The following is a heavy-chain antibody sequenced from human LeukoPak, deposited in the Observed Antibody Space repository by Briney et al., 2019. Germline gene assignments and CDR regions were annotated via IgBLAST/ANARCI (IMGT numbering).Heavy chain of an antibody. Sequence: GGSLRLSCAASGFTFSSYAMSWVRQAPGKGLEWVSAISGSGGSTYYADSVKGRFTISRDNSKNTLYLQMNSLRAEDTAVYYCARVASASYYYDSRALVDYWGQGTLVTVSS. V-gene: IGHV3-23*01. D-gene: IGHD3-22*01. J-gene: IGHJ4*02. CDR3: ARVASASYYYDSRALVDY. CDR1: GFTFSSYA. CDR2: ISGSGGST.